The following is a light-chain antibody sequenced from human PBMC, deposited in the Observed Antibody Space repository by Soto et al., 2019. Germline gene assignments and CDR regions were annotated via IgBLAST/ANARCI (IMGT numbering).Light chain of an antibody. J-gene: IGKJ2*01. CDR1: QRMTNNF. Sequence: EIVLTQSPDTLSLSPGARVTLSCRASQRMTNNFLAWFQQKPGLAPRLLIHGASTRASGVPDRFTGGGSGTDFVLTISRVEPEDFAVYYCQQYCRSPFTFGQGTKLQIK. V-gene: IGKV3-20*01. CDR3: QQYCRSPFT. CDR2: GAS.